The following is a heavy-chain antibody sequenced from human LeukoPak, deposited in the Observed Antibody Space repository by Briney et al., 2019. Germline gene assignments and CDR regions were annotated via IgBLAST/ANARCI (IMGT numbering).Heavy chain of an antibody. CDR1: GYTFTSYY. J-gene: IGHJ3*02. D-gene: IGHD6-25*01. V-gene: IGHV1-46*01. Sequence: ASVKVPCKASGYTFTSYYMHWVRQAPGQGLEWMGIINPSGGSTSYAQKFQGRVTMTRDTSTSTVYMELSSLRSEDTAVYYCARLLPPARSAFDIWGQGTMVTVSS. CDR2: INPSGGST. CDR3: ARLLPPARSAFDI.